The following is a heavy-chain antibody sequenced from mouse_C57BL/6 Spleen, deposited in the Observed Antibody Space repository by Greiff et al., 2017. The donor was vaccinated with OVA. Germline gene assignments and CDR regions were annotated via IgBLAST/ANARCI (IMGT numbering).Heavy chain of an antibody. V-gene: IGHV1-85*01. CDR2: IYPRDGST. CDR1: GYTFTSYD. J-gene: IGHJ2*01. Sequence: VQLQQSGPELVKPGASVKLSCKASGYTFTSYDINWVKQRPGQGLEWIGWIYPRDGSTKYNEKFKGKATLTVDTSSSTAYMELHSLTSEDSAVYFCARSRYYGSSYMDFDYWGQGTTLTVSS. D-gene: IGHD1-1*01. CDR3: ARSRYYGSSYMDFDY.